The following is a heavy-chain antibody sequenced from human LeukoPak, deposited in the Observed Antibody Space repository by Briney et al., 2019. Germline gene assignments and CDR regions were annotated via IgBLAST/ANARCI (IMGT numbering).Heavy chain of an antibody. J-gene: IGHJ4*02. Sequence: PSETLSLTCTVSGGSISTSSYYWGWIRQPPGKGLECIGNIYYSGSTYYNPSLKSRVTISVDTSKNQFSLRLSSVTAADTAVYYCARDREVGATGYYFDYWGQGTLVTVSS. CDR1: GGSISTSSYY. V-gene: IGHV4-39*07. CDR3: ARDREVGATGYYFDY. CDR2: IYYSGST. D-gene: IGHD1-26*01.